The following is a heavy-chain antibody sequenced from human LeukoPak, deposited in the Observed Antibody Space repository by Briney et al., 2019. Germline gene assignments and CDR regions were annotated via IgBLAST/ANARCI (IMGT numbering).Heavy chain of an antibody. CDR1: GFTFNSYA. D-gene: IGHD5-24*01. CDR3: AKILERELQYYYYGMDV. Sequence: GGSLRLPCAASGFTFNSYAMIWVRQAPGKGLESISSISTTGDRTYYADSVKGRFAISRDNSKNTLYLQMNSLRAEDTAVYYCAKILERELQYYYYGMDVWGQGTSVTVSS. J-gene: IGHJ6*02. V-gene: IGHV3-23*01. CDR2: ISTTGDRT.